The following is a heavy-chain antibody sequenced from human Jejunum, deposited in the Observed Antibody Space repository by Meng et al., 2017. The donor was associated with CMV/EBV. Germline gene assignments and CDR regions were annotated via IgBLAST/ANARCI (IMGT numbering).Heavy chain of an antibody. V-gene: IGHV4-61*07. CDR2: FYYSGIT. J-gene: IGHJ6*02. D-gene: IGHD3-9*01. CDR1: GGAVSSGSYD. Sequence: GGAVSSGSYDWSWIRQPPGKGLEWIGYFYYSGITNYNPSLKSRVTISVDTSKNQFSLKLRSVTAADTAVYYCARLYDIVSYGMDVWGQGTTVTVSS. CDR3: ARLYDIVSYGMDV.